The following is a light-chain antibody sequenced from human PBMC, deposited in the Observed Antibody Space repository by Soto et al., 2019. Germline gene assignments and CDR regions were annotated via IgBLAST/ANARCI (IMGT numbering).Light chain of an antibody. Sequence: QSALTQPASVSGSPGQSITISCTGTSSDVGGYNYVSWYQQHPGKAPKLMIYDVSNRPSGVSNRFSGSKSGNTASLTISGRQAEDEADDYCSSYTSSSTPFVFGTGTKLTVL. CDR3: SSYTSSSTPFV. J-gene: IGLJ1*01. V-gene: IGLV2-14*01. CDR2: DVS. CDR1: SSDVGGYNY.